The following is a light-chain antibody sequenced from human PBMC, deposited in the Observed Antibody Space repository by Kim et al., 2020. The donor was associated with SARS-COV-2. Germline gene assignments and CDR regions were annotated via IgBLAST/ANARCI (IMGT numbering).Light chain of an antibody. CDR2: DAS. CDR1: QDISNY. J-gene: IGKJ4*01. CDR3: QQYDNLPPELT. V-gene: IGKV1-33*01. Sequence: DIQMTQSPSSLSASVGDRVTITCQASQDISNYLNWYQQKPGKAPKLLIYDASNLETGVPSRFSGSGSGTDFTFTISSLQPEDIATYYCQQYDNLPPELTCGGGTKVEI.